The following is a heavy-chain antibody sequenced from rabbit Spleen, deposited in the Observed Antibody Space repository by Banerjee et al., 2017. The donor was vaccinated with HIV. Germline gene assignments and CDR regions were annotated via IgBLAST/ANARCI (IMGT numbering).Heavy chain of an antibody. V-gene: IGHV1S45*01. CDR3: ARGLSGDGTSFDL. J-gene: IGHJ4*01. CDR2: IYGGSSGIT. Sequence: QEQLEESGGDLVKPGASLTLTCKASGVSFSSGYWICWVRQAPGKGLEWIACIYGGSSGITEYASWAKGRVTISKTSSTTVTLQMTSLTAADMATHFCARGLSGDGTSFDLWGPGTLVTVS. D-gene: IGHD7-1*01. CDR1: GVSFSSGYW.